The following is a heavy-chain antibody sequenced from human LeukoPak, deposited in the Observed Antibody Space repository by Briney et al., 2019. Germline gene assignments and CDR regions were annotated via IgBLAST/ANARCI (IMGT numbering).Heavy chain of an antibody. Sequence: GGSLRLSCAASGFTFSSFWMSWVRQAPGKGLDWVAVISNDGSKKYYADSVKGRFTISRDNSKNTLSLQVSSLRTEDTAVYYCAKDRYSYAFEYSDSWGQGTLVTVSS. D-gene: IGHD5-18*01. CDR2: ISNDGSKK. J-gene: IGHJ4*02. CDR1: GFTFSSFW. V-gene: IGHV3-30*18. CDR3: AKDRYSYAFEYSDS.